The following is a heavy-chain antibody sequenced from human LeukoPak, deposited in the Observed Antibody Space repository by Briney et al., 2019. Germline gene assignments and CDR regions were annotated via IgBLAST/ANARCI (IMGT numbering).Heavy chain of an antibody. CDR1: GGSISSSDYY. V-gene: IGHV4-61*05. J-gene: IGHJ6*02. CDR3: ARSTYYYYGMDV. Sequence: SDTLSLTCTVSGGSISSSDYYWGWIRQPPGKGLEWIGYIYYSGSTSYNPSLKSRVTISVDTSKNQFSLEVSSVTAADTAVYYCARSTYYYYGMDVWGQGTTVTVSS. CDR2: IYYSGST.